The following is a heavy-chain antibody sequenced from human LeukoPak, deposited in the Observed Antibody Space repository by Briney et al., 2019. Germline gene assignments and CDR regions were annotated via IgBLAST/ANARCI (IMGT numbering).Heavy chain of an antibody. V-gene: IGHV3-53*01. CDR1: GFTVSSNY. J-gene: IGHJ4*02. CDR3: ARDPPGAVRGYDSY. D-gene: IGHD5-12*01. CDR2: IYSSGST. Sequence: GGSLRLSCAASGFTVSSNYMSWVRQAPGKGLEWVSVIYSSGSTYYADSVKGRFTISRDNSKNTLYLQMNSLRAEDTAVYYCARDPPGAVRGYDSYWGQGTLVTVSS.